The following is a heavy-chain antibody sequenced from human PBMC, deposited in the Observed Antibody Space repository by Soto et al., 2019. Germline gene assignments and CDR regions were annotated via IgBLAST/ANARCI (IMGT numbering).Heavy chain of an antibody. J-gene: IGHJ5*02. CDR2: INPSGGST. Sequence: GASVKVSCKASVYTFTSYYMHWVRQAPGQGLEWMGIINPSGGSTSYAQKFQGRVTMTRDTSTSTVYMELSSLRSEDTAVYYCAREWSYDILTGHNWFDPWGQGTLVTVSS. CDR3: AREWSYDILTGHNWFDP. D-gene: IGHD3-9*01. CDR1: VYTFTSYY. V-gene: IGHV1-46*01.